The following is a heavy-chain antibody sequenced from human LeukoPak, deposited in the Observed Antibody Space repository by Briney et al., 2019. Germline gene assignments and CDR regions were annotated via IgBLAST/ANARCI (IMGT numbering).Heavy chain of an antibody. CDR2: IYYSGST. CDR3: ARCGVYGNNWFDP. V-gene: IGHV4-59*01. D-gene: IGHD5/OR15-5a*01. J-gene: IGHJ5*02. CDR1: GGSISSYY. Sequence: SETLSLTCTVSGGSISSYYWSWIRQPPGKGLEWIGYIYYSGSTNYSPSLKSRVTISVDTSKNQFSLKLSSVTAADTAVYYCARCGVYGNNWFDPWGQGTLVTVSS.